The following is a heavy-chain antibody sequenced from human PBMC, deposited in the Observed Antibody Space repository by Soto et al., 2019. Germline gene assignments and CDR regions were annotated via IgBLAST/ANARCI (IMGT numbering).Heavy chain of an antibody. V-gene: IGHV2-26*01. D-gene: IGHD6-13*01. Sequence: QVTLKESGPVLVKPTETLTLTCTVSGFSLSNARMGVSWIRQPPGKALEWLAHIFSNDEKSYSTSLKSRLTIXXDXSXXQVVLTMTNMDPVDTATYYCARNGGHSSSWYAFDIWGQGTMVTVSS. CDR1: GFSLSNARMG. CDR3: ARNGGHSSSWYAFDI. J-gene: IGHJ3*02. CDR2: IFSNDEK.